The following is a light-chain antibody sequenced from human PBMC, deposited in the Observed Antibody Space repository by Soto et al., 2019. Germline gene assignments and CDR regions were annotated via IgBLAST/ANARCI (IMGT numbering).Light chain of an antibody. Sequence: QSALTQPASVSGSLGQSITVSCTGASSDMVISNHVSWYQQHPGRGPRLIISDVNNRPSEVSARFSGSKSGNTASLTISGLQADDEADYYCSSYTNINTRACVFGTGTKVTVL. CDR3: SSYTNINTRACV. V-gene: IGLV2-14*03. CDR2: DVN. CDR1: SSDMVISNH. J-gene: IGLJ1*01.